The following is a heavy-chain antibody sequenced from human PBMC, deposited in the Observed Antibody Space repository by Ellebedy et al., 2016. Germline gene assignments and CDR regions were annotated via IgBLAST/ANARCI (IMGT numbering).Heavy chain of an antibody. CDR2: ISSSGSTI. CDR1: GFTFSDYY. J-gene: IGHJ6*02. D-gene: IGHD6-6*01. V-gene: IGHV3-11*01. Sequence: GESLKISCAASGFTFSDYYMSWIRQGPGKGLEWVSYISSSGSTIYYADSVKGRFTISRDNAKNSLYLQMNSLRAEDTAAYYCTRARYSSSVGHYYGMDVWGQGTTVTVSS. CDR3: TRARYSSSVGHYYGMDV.